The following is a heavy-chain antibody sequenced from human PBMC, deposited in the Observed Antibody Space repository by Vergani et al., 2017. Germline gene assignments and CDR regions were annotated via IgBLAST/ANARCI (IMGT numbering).Heavy chain of an antibody. CDR1: GYTFTGYY. Sequence: QVQLVQSGAEVKKPGASVKVSCKASGYTFTGYYMHWVRQAPGQGLEWMRWINPNSGGTNYAQKFQGRVTMTRDTSISTAYMELSRLRSDDTAVYYCAREDGDYYYYYGMDVWGQGTTVTVSS. D-gene: IGHD4-17*01. V-gene: IGHV1-2*02. CDR2: INPNSGGT. J-gene: IGHJ6*02. CDR3: AREDGDYYYYYGMDV.